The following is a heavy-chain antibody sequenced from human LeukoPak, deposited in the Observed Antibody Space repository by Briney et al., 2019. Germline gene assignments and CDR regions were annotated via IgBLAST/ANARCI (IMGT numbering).Heavy chain of an antibody. V-gene: IGHV3-30*18. CDR3: AKAGHIVVVPDRGYFDY. Sequence: GGSLRLSCAASGFTFSSYGMHWVRQAPGKGLEWVAVISYDGSNKYYADSVKGRFTISRDNSKNTLYLQMNSLRAEDTAVYYCAKAGHIVVVPDRGYFDYWGQGTLVTVSS. CDR2: ISYDGSNK. J-gene: IGHJ4*02. CDR1: GFTFSSYG. D-gene: IGHD2-2*01.